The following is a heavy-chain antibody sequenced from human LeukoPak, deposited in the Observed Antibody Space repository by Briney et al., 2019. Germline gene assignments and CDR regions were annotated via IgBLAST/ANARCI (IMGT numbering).Heavy chain of an antibody. D-gene: IGHD2-8*01. CDR3: ARRGVYAYYYYYYMDV. Sequence: GGSLRLSCAASGFAFSSYWMSWVRQAPGKGLEWVANIKQDGSEKYCVDSVKGRFTISRDNAKSSLYLQMNSLRAEDTAVYYCARRGVYAYYYYYYMDVWGKGTTVTVSS. CDR1: GFAFSSYW. J-gene: IGHJ6*03. V-gene: IGHV3-7*01. CDR2: IKQDGSEK.